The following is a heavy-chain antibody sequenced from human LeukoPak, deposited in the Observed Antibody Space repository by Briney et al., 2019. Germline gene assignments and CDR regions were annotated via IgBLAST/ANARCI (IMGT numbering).Heavy chain of an antibody. CDR1: GGTINNYY. D-gene: IGHD1-14*01. CDR3: ARLPPSGSLRVTDAFDI. J-gene: IGHJ3*02. Sequence: PSETLSLTCTVSGGTINNYYWTWIRQPPGKRLEWIGYMYYIGTTNYNPSFKSRVTMSVDPSKNQFSLQLTSVTLADTAVYYCARLPPSGSLRVTDAFDIWGQGTMVTVSS. V-gene: IGHV4-59*01. CDR2: MYYIGTT.